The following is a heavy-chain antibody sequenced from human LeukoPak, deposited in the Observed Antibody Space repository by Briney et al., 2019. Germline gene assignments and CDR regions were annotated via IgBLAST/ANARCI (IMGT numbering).Heavy chain of an antibody. CDR2: VFYNGAT. V-gene: IGHV4-39*07. CDR1: GGSISSSIYY. J-gene: IGHJ4*02. D-gene: IGHD4-23*01. CDR3: ARGVPLFILDYGGNSPGPELDY. Sequence: SETLSLTCIVSGGSISSSIYYWAWVRQPPGKGLEWIGTVFYNGATQYSPSLRSRVTISIDTSKNQFSLKLSSVTAADTAVYYCARGVPLFILDYGGNSPGPELDYWGQGTLVTVSS.